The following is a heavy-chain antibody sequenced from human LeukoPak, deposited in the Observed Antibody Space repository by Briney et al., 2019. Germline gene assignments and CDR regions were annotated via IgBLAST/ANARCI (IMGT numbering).Heavy chain of an antibody. D-gene: IGHD2-2*01. CDR2: INSDGSST. V-gene: IGHV3-74*01. CDR1: GFTFSSYW. J-gene: IGHJ6*03. CDR3: ARDQIVVVPAAMYYYYYYMDV. Sequence: PGGSLRLSCAASGFTFSSYWMHWVRQAPGKGLVWVSRINSDGSSTSYADSVKGRFTISRDNAKNTLYLQMNSLRAEDTAVYYCARDQIVVVPAAMYYYYYYMDVWGKGTTVTVSS.